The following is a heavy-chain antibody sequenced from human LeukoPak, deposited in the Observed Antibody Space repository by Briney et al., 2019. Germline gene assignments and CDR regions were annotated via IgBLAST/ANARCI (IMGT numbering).Heavy chain of an antibody. V-gene: IGHV3-21*01. Sequence: GGSLRLSCAASGFTFSSYIMNWVRQAPGKGLEWVSSISSSSSYIYYADSVKGRFTISRDNAKNSLYLQMNSLRAEDTAVYYCARKKTKVPPDYWGQGTLVTVSS. J-gene: IGHJ4*02. D-gene: IGHD1-14*01. CDR2: ISSSSSYI. CDR1: GFTFSSYI. CDR3: ARKKTKVPPDY.